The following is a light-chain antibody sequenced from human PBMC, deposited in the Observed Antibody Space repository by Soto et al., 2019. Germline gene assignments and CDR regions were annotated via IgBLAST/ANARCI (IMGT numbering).Light chain of an antibody. CDR3: QQYGSSPLT. Sequence: MTQSPATLSVPPGERATLSCRASQSVSSSYLAWYQQKPGQAPRLLLYGASSRATGIPDRFSGSGSGTDFTLTISRLEPEDFAVYYCQQYGSSPLTFGGGTKVDIK. CDR2: GAS. J-gene: IGKJ4*01. CDR1: QSVSSSY. V-gene: IGKV3-20*01.